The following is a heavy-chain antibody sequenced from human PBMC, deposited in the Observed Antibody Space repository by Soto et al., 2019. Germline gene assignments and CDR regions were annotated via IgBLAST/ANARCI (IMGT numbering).Heavy chain of an antibody. Sequence: QVQLQESGPGLVKPSETLSLTCTVSGGSVSSGSYDWSWIRQPPGKGLVWIGYIYYSGSTNYNPSLKSRVTISVDTSKNQFSLKLGSVTAADTAVYYCARDVAAPTWGQGTLVTV. CDR3: ARDVAAPT. CDR2: IYYSGST. D-gene: IGHD6-6*01. CDR1: GGSVSSGSYD. J-gene: IGHJ5*02. V-gene: IGHV4-61*01.